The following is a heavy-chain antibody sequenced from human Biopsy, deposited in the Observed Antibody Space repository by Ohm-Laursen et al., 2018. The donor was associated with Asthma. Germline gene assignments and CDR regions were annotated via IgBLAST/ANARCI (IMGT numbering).Heavy chain of an antibody. CDR2: IYSGGTS. D-gene: IGHD6-19*01. CDR1: GFTVSRDH. CDR3: ARGDSSGWSHCYFDY. Sequence: SLRLSCAASGFTVSRDHMFWVRQAPGKGLEWVSVIYSGGTSHTAASVRGRFTIARDFSKNTPQLQMHSLRVEDTAAYYCARGDSSGWSHCYFDYWGQGTLGTVSS. J-gene: IGHJ4*02. V-gene: IGHV3-53*01.